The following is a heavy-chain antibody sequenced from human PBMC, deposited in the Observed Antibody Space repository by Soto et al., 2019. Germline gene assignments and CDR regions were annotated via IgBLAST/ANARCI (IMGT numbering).Heavy chain of an antibody. CDR2: LIPIFGTA. V-gene: IGHV1-69*01. CDR1: GGTFSSYA. Sequence: QVQLVQSGAEVKKPGSSVKVSCKASGGTFSSYAISWVRQAPGQGLEWMGGLIPIFGTANYAQKFQGRVTITGDESTSTAYMELSSLRSEDTAVYYCARVVSNPAAGYGDWFDPWGQGTLVTVSS. CDR3: ARVVSNPAAGYGDWFDP. D-gene: IGHD6-25*01. J-gene: IGHJ5*02.